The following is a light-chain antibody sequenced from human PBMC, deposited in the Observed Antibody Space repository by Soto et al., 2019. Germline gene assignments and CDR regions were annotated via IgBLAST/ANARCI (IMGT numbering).Light chain of an antibody. CDR3: HQYGNSPLT. V-gene: IGKV3-20*01. CDR2: GVS. J-gene: IGKJ4*01. CDR1: QSVRSDY. Sequence: EIVLTQSPATLSLSPGDRATLSCRASQSVRSDYFAWYQQKPGQPPRVILFGVSTRATAIPDRFSGSGSGTDLILTISRLEPDDFGLSYCHQYGNSPLTFGGGTKVE.